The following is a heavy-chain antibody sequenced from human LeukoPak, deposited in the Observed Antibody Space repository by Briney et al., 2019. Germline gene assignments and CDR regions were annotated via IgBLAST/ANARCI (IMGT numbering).Heavy chain of an antibody. J-gene: IGHJ3*02. Sequence: PSETLSLTCTVSGGSISSHYWSWIRQPPGKGLEWIGYFYYSGSTNYNPSPKSRVTISVDTSKNQFSLKLSFVTAADTAVYYCVRHVDVAAAGASAVDIWGQGTMVTVSS. CDR1: GGSISSHY. V-gene: IGHV4-59*08. D-gene: IGHD6-13*01. CDR3: VRHVDVAAAGASAVDI. CDR2: FYYSGST.